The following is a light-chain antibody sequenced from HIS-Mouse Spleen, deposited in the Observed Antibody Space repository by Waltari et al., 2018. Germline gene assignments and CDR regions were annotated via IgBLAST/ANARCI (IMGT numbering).Light chain of an antibody. CDR3: CSYAGGSTYWV. CDR1: SSDVGSYNL. Sequence: QSALTQPASVSGSPGQSITISCTGTSSDVGSYNLVSWYQQHPGKAPNLMIYEGSKRPSGVSSRFSGSKSGNTASLTITGLQAEDEADYYCCSYAGGSTYWVFGGGTKLTVL. V-gene: IGLV2-23*01. J-gene: IGLJ3*02. CDR2: EGS.